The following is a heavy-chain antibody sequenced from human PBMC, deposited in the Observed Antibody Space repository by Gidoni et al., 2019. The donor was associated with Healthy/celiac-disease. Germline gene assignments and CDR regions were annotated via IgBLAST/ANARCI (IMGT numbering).Heavy chain of an antibody. Sequence: QVTLRESGPALVKPTQTLTLPCTFSGFSLSTSGMCVSWLRRPPGKALEWLALIDWDDDKYYSTSLKTRLTIAKDTSKNQVVLTMTNMDPVDTATYYCARIQSSGWYWYFDLWGRGTLVTVSS. D-gene: IGHD6-19*01. J-gene: IGHJ2*01. CDR3: ARIQSSGWYWYFDL. CDR1: GFSLSTSGMC. V-gene: IGHV2-70*01. CDR2: IDWDDDK.